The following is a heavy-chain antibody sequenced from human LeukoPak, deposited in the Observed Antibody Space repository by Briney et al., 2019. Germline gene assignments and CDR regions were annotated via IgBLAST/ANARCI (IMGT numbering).Heavy chain of an antibody. CDR3: AKDLTGLLDSGSDY. Sequence: SETLSLTCTVSGDSIISNYWSWIRQPAGQGLEWIGRIYYSGGTNYNPSLKSRLSISVDTSRNQFSLRLTSVTAADTAVYYCAKDLTGLLDSGSDYWGQGTLVTVSS. CDR2: IYYSGGT. D-gene: IGHD5-18*01. CDR1: GDSIISNY. J-gene: IGHJ4*02. V-gene: IGHV4-4*07.